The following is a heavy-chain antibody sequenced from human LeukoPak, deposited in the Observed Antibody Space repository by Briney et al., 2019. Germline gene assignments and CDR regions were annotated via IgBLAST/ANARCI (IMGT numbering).Heavy chain of an antibody. J-gene: IGHJ4*02. CDR3: ARARRGTTVVTLLGGRSQYYFDY. CDR1: GGSISTYY. CDR2: IYYTGST. Sequence: SETLSLTCTVSGGSISTYYWSWIRQPPGKGLEWIGYIYYTGSTSYNPSLKSRVTMSLDASKNQFSLQLNSVTPEDTAVYYCARARRGTTVVTLLGGRSQYYFDYWGQGTLVTVSS. V-gene: IGHV4-59*12. D-gene: IGHD4-23*01.